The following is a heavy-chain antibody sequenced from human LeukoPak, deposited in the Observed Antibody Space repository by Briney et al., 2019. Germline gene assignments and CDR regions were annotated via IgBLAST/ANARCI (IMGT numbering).Heavy chain of an antibody. CDR3: AGDKTTGGWYEFDY. D-gene: IGHD6-19*01. CDR1: GFTFSEYA. Sequence: GGSLRLSCAASGFTFSEYAMSWVRQAPGKGLEWVSATGGPGHDTYYVDSVKGRFTISRDTSKNTVSLQMNSLRAEDTAVYYCAGDKTTGGWYEFDYWGQGTLVTVSS. CDR2: TGGPGHDT. V-gene: IGHV3-23*01. J-gene: IGHJ4*02.